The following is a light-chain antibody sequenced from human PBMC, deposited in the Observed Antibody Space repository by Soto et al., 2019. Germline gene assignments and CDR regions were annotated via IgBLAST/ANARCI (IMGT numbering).Light chain of an antibody. Sequence: EIVMTQSPDTLSVSPGERATLSCRASQSVGKNLAWFQQRPGQAPRLLIHGASARPSGVQARFSASASGTDFTLTIISLQSEDFAIYYCQQYSDSPITVGPGTTVDLK. CDR1: QSVGKN. CDR2: GAS. J-gene: IGKJ3*01. V-gene: IGKV3-15*01. CDR3: QQYSDSPIT.